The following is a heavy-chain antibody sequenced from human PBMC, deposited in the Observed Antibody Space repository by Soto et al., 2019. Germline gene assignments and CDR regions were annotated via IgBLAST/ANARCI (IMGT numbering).Heavy chain of an antibody. D-gene: IGHD1-20*01. Sequence: QVQLQESGPGLVKPSQTLSLTCTVSGGSSSSGNYYWSWIRQPPGQGLEWIGYIFYSGTTYYNPSLKSRVTISLDTSGNQFSLKLSSVTAADTAVYYCARDLHITETTLNYYYYAMDVWGQGTTVTVSS. V-gene: IGHV4-30-4*01. J-gene: IGHJ6*02. CDR1: GGSSSSGNYY. CDR3: ARDLHITETTLNYYYYAMDV. CDR2: IFYSGTT.